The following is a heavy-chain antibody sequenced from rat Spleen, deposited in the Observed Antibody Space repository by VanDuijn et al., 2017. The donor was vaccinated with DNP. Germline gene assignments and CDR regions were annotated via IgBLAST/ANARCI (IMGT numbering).Heavy chain of an antibody. CDR2: MWIDGDT. J-gene: IGHJ4*01. D-gene: IGHD1-6*01. CDR1: GFSLISYH. CDR3: ARERWWVLRASGAMDA. V-gene: IGHV2-32*01. Sequence: QVQLKESGPGLVQPSQTLSLTCTVSGFSLISYHVHWVRQPPGKGLEWMGVMWIDGDTSYNSALKSRLSISRDTSKSQVFLKMNSLQTEDTATYYCARERWWVLRASGAMDAWGQGTSVTVSS.